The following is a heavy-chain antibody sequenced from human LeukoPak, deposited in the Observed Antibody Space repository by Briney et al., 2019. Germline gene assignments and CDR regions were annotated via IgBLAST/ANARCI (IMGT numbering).Heavy chain of an antibody. CDR2: IHYSGNT. V-gene: IGHV4-39*01. CDR1: GGSTSSSNYY. J-gene: IGHJ4*02. Sequence: TSETLSLTCTVSGGSTSSSNYYWGWIRQPPGKGLEWIGGIHYSGNTYYNPSLKSRVTISVDTSKNQFSLKLSSVTAADTAVYYCARLGAGPTYYDFWRGYSSFYFDYWGQGTLVTVSS. D-gene: IGHD3-3*01. CDR3: ARLGAGPTYYDFWRGYSSFYFDY.